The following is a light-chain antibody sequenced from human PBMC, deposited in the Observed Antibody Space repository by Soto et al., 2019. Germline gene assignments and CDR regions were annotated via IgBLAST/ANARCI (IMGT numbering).Light chain of an antibody. Sequence: QSALTQPASVSGSPGQSITISCTGTSSDVGSHNLVSWYQQYPGQAPKLMIYVVSKRPLGVSTRFSASKSGNTASLTISGLQAEDEADYYCCSYGGSRAVFGGGTQLTVL. CDR2: VVS. CDR1: SSDVGSHNL. J-gene: IGLJ7*01. CDR3: CSYGGSRAV. V-gene: IGLV2-23*02.